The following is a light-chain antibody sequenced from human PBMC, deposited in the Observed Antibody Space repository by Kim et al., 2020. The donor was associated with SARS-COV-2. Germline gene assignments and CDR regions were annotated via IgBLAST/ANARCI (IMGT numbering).Light chain of an antibody. V-gene: IGLV2-23*02. Sequence: GQTITISCTGTSGDVGSYNLVSWYQQHPGKAPKVMSYEVSKRPSGVSNRFSGSKSGNTASLTISVLQAEDEADYYCCSYAGSSTYVFGTGTKVTVL. J-gene: IGLJ1*01. CDR1: SGDVGSYNL. CDR2: EVS. CDR3: CSYAGSSTYV.